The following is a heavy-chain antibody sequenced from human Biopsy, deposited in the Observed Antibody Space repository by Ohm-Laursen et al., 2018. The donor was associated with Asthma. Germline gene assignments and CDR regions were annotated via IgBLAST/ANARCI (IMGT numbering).Heavy chain of an antibody. J-gene: IGHJ4*02. Sequence: SLRLSCAASGFAVSSDYMFWVRQAPGKGLEWVSVIYSGGTSHTADSVRGRFTISRDYSKNTLYLQMHSLRAEDKAVYYCARGDSSNWSHYYFDYWGQGTLVTVSS. D-gene: IGHD3-22*01. CDR3: ARGDSSNWSHYYFDY. V-gene: IGHV3-53*01. CDR2: IYSGGTS. CDR1: GFAVSSDY.